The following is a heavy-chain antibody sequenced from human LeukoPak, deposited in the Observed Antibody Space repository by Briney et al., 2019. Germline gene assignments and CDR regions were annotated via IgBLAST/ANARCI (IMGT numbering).Heavy chain of an antibody. D-gene: IGHD6-13*01. V-gene: IGHV3-48*03. CDR2: ISRSGYST. CDR3: ARTRPGSSSWHLGLDF. Sequence: PGGSLRLSCAASGVTFSSCEMNWVHQAPGKGLEWVSYISRSGYSTYYADSVKGRFTVSRDNARNSLYLQMNSLRAEDTGVYYCARTRPGSSSWHLGLDFWGQGTLVTVSS. CDR1: GVTFSSCE. J-gene: IGHJ4*02.